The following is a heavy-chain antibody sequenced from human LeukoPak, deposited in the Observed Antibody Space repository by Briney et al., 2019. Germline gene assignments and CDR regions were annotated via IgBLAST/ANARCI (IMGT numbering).Heavy chain of an antibody. V-gene: IGHV4-31*03. CDR1: GGSISSGGYY. CDR2: IYYSGST. D-gene: IGHD2-21*02. J-gene: IGHJ4*02. CDR3: ARESHCGGDCLFGGIGY. Sequence: SETLSLTCTVSGGSISSGGYYWSWIRQHPGKGLGWIGYIYYSGSTYYNPSLKSRVTISVDTSKNQFSLKLSSVTAADTAVYYCARESHCGGDCLFGGIGYWGQGTLVTVSS.